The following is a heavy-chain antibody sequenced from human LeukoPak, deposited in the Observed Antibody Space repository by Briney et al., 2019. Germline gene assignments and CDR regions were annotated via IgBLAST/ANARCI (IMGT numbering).Heavy chain of an antibody. CDR2: ISYDGSNK. J-gene: IGHJ4*02. V-gene: IGHV3-30-3*01. CDR1: GFTFSSYA. D-gene: IGHD3-3*01. CDR3: ARGFTIFGVVPAFDY. Sequence: GGSLRLSCAASGFTFSSYAMHWVRQAPGKGLEWVAVISYDGSNKYYADSVKGRFTISRDNSKNTLYLRMNSLRAEDTAVYYCARGFTIFGVVPAFDYWGQGTLVTVSS.